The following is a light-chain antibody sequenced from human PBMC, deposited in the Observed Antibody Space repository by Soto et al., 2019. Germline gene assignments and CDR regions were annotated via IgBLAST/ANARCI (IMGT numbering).Light chain of an antibody. CDR3: SSYTSSSILVV. V-gene: IGLV2-14*01. CDR2: DVS. Sequence: QSALTQPASVSGSPGQSITISCTGTSSDVGGYNYVSWYQQHPGKAPKLMIYDVSNRPSGVSNRFSGSKSGNTASLTISGLRAEDEADYYCSSYTSSSILVVFGGGTNVTVL. CDR1: SSDVGGYNY. J-gene: IGLJ2*01.